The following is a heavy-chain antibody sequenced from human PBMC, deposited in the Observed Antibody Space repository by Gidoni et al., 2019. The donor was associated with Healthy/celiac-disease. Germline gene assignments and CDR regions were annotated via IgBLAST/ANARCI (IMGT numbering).Heavy chain of an antibody. J-gene: IGHJ4*02. CDR2: IYHSGST. CDR3: ARAKEAATELDY. CDR1: GYSISSGYY. V-gene: IGHV4-38-2*02. Sequence: QVQLQESGPGLVKPSETLSLTCTVSGYSISSGYYWGWIRQPPGKGLEWIGSIYHSGSTYYNPSLKSRVTISVDTSKNQFSLKLSSVTAADTAVYYCARAKEAATELDYWGQGTLVTVSS. D-gene: IGHD2-15*01.